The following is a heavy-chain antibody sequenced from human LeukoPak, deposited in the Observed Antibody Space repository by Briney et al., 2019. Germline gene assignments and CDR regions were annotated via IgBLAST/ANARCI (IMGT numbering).Heavy chain of an antibody. CDR1: GYTFTGYY. CDR2: INPNSGGT. Sequence: SVKVSCKASGYTFTGYYMHWVGQPPGQGLEWMGWINPNSGGTNYARKFRGRVRRQGDTSISTAYMELSRLRSDDTAVYYCARIGDSGYYKAEYFQHWGQGTLVTVSS. V-gene: IGHV1-2*02. D-gene: IGHD6-25*01. J-gene: IGHJ1*01. CDR3: ARIGDSGYYKAEYFQH.